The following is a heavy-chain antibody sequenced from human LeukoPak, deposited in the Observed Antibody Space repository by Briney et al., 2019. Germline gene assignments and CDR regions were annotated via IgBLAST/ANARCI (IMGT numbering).Heavy chain of an antibody. CDR3: ERGENYYDSASSLLPFDY. CDR1: GFTLSSYS. Sequence: PGGSLRLSCAASGFTLSSYSMNWVRQAPGKGLEWVSFISSSSSYIYYADSMKGRFTISRDNDKHSLYLQMNGLRAEDTAVYYCERGENYYDSASSLLPFDYWGQGTLVTVSS. CDR2: ISSSSSYI. D-gene: IGHD3-10*01. J-gene: IGHJ4*02. V-gene: IGHV3-21*01.